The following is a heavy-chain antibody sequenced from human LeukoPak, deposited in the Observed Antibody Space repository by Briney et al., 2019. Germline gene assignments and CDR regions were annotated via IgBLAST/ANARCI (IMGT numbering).Heavy chain of an antibody. J-gene: IGHJ4*02. CDR3: ARVPDREYYFDY. CDR1: EFTFSSYS. D-gene: IGHD3-10*01. CDR2: ITNSGNSK. V-gene: IGHV3-48*01. Sequence: GGSLRLSCAASEFTFSSYSMNWVRQAPGKGLEWVSYITNSGNSKSYADSVKGRFTISGDNSKNTLYLQMNSLRAEDTAVYYCARVPDREYYFDYWGQGILVTVSS.